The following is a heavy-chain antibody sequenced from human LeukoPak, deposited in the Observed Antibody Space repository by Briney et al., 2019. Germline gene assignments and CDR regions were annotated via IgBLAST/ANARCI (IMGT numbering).Heavy chain of an antibody. CDR3: AKGRRYCSSTSCYNWFDP. CDR2: FSAYNGNT. V-gene: IGHV1-18*01. D-gene: IGHD2-2*01. CDR1: GYTFTSYG. Sequence: GASVKVSCKASGYTFTSYGISWVRQAPGQGLDWMGWFSAYNGNTNYAQKLQGRVTMTTDTSTSTAYMELRSLRSDDTAVYYCAKGRRYCSSTSCYNWFDPWGQGTLVTVSS. J-gene: IGHJ5*02.